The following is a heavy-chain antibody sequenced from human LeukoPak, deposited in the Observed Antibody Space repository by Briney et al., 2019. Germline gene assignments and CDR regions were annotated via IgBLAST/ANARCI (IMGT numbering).Heavy chain of an antibody. Sequence: TGGSLRLSCAASGFTFGSYDMSWVRQAPGKGLEWVSSISSSSSYIYYADSVKGRFTISRDNAKNSLYLQMNSLRAEDTAVYYCASTDFDYWGQGTLVTVSS. J-gene: IGHJ4*02. CDR2: ISSSSSYI. CDR3: ASTDFDY. D-gene: IGHD2-8*02. V-gene: IGHV3-21*01. CDR1: GFTFGSYD.